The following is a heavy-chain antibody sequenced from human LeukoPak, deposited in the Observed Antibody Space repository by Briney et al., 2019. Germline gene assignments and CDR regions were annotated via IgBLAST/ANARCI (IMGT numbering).Heavy chain of an antibody. Sequence: SETLSLTCTVSGGSISSYYWSWIRQPPGKGLERIGYIYYSGSTNYNPSLKSRVTMSVDTSKNQFSLKLSSVTAADTAVYYCARSDYDILTGPPDYWGQGTLVTVSS. CDR1: GGSISSYY. J-gene: IGHJ4*02. CDR2: IYYSGST. D-gene: IGHD3-9*01. CDR3: ARSDYDILTGPPDY. V-gene: IGHV4-59*01.